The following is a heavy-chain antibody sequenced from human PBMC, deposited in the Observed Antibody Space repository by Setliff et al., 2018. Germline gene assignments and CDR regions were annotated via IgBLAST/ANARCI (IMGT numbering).Heavy chain of an antibody. Sequence: ETLSLTCTVSGGSIGSHYWSWIRQPPGKGLEWIGSIYYYVDSVKGRFSISRDNAKNSLYLQMNSLRAEDTAVYYCARDPHFDSWGQGTLVTVSS. V-gene: IGHV3-7*01. CDR3: ARDPHFDS. CDR2: GSIY. J-gene: IGHJ4*02. CDR1: GGSIGSHY.